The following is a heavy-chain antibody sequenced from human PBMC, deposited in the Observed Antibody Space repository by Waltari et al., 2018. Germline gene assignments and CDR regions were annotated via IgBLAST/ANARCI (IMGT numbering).Heavy chain of an antibody. CDR2: ISSSGSTR. Sequence: EVQLVESGGGLVQPGGSLRLSCAASGFTFSSYELNWVRQAPGKGLEWVSYISSSGSTRYYADSVKGRFTISRDNAKNSLYLQMNSLRAEDTAVYYCARVPPAPDYGDYGDGFDYWGQGTLVTVSS. J-gene: IGHJ4*02. D-gene: IGHD4-17*01. V-gene: IGHV3-48*03. CDR1: GFTFSSYE. CDR3: ARVPPAPDYGDYGDGFDY.